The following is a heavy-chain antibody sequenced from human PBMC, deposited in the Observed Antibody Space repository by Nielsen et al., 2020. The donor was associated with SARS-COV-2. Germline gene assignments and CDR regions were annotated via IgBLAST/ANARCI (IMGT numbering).Heavy chain of an antibody. CDR1: GFTVSSNY. D-gene: IGHD3-16*01. CDR3: ASASAHV. Sequence: GESLKISCAASGFTVSSNYMNWVRQAPGKGLVWVSRINADGSSTSYADYVKGRFTISRDNAKNTLYLQMNSLRAEDTAVYYCASASAHVWGQGTMVTVSS. V-gene: IGHV3-74*01. CDR2: INADGSST. J-gene: IGHJ3*01.